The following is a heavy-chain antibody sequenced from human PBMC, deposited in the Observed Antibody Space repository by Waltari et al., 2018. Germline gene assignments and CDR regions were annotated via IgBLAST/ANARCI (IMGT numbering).Heavy chain of an antibody. V-gene: IGHV3-21*01. J-gene: IGHJ4*02. D-gene: IGHD3-22*01. CDR1: GFTFSSYS. CDR2: ITTSSTYI. CDR3: ARYPEVVITTAYYFDY. Sequence: EVQLVESGGGLVKPGGSLRLSCAASGFTFSSYSRNWVRQAPGKGLEWVSSITTSSTYIYYADSVKGRFTISRDNAKNSLYLQMNSLRAEDTAVYYCARYPEVVITTAYYFDYWGQGTLVTVSS.